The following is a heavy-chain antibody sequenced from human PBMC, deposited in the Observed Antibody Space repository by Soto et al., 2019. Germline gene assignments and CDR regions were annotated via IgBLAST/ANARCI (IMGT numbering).Heavy chain of an antibody. CDR1: GDSISSYY. Sequence: SSETLSLTCTVSGDSISSYYWSWIRQPPGKGLEWIGYIYYSGSTNYNPSLKSRVTISVDTPKNQFSLKLTSVTAADKAVYYCARGVATIGPWGQGTLVTVSS. CDR3: ARGVATIGP. J-gene: IGHJ5*02. CDR2: IYYSGST. V-gene: IGHV4-59*01. D-gene: IGHD5-12*01.